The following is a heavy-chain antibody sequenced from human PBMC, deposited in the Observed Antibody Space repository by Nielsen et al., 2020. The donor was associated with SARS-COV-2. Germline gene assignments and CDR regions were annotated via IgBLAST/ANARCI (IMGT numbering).Heavy chain of an antibody. CDR1: GYTFTSYA. V-gene: IGHV7-4-1*02. CDR3: ARDYVLVGATTYYYYGMDV. Sequence: ASVKVSCKASGYTFTSYAMNLVRQAPGQGLEWMGWINTNTGNPTYAQGFTGRFVFSLDTSVSTAYLQISSLKAEDTAVYYCARDYVLVGATTYYYYGMDVWGQGTTVTVSS. CDR2: INTNTGNP. D-gene: IGHD1-26*01. J-gene: IGHJ6*02.